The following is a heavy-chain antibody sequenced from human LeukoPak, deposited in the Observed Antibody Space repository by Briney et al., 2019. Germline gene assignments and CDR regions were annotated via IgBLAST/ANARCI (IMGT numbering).Heavy chain of an antibody. Sequence: GGSLRLSCAASGITFSSYWMNWARQAPGKGLEWVASINHNGNVNYYVDSVKGRFTISRDKAKNSLYLQMSNLRAEDTAVYFCARGGGLDVWGQGATVTVSS. V-gene: IGHV3-7*03. CDR1: GITFSSYW. J-gene: IGHJ6*02. CDR2: INHNGNVN. CDR3: ARGGGLDV. D-gene: IGHD3-16*01.